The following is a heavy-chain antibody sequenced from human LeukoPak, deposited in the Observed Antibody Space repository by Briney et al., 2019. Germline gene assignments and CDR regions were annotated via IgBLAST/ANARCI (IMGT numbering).Heavy chain of an antibody. J-gene: IGHJ5*02. CDR1: GGSFSGYY. CDR2: INHSGST. Sequence: SDTLSLTCAVYGGSFSGYYCSWIRQPPGKGLEWIGEINHSGSTNYNPSLKSRVTISVDTAKNQFSLKLSSVTAADTAVYYCARGRVGYCSGGSCYKTYNWFDPWGQGTLVTVSS. V-gene: IGHV4-34*01. D-gene: IGHD2-15*01. CDR3: ARGRVGYCSGGSCYKTYNWFDP.